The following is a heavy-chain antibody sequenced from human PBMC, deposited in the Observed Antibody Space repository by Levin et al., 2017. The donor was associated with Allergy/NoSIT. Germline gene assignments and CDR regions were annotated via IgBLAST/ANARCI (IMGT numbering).Heavy chain of an antibody. Sequence: GGSLRLSCAASGFTFSSYAIHWVRQTPGKGLEWVAVILSDGTNKYYADSVRGRFTISRDNSKNTVYLQLNSLSPEDTALYYCARGDCSGGSCYFEPPFDYWGQGTLVTVSS. V-gene: IGHV3-30*04. CDR3: ARGDCSGGSCYFEPPFDY. J-gene: IGHJ4*02. D-gene: IGHD2-15*01. CDR1: GFTFSSYA. CDR2: ILSDGTNK.